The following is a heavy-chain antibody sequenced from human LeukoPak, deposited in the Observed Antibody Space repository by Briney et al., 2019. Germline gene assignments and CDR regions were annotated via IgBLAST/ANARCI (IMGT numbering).Heavy chain of an antibody. CDR3: ARHPKGLLWFGGLDY. CDR1: GGSISSYY. CDR2: IYTSGST. D-gene: IGHD3-10*01. J-gene: IGHJ4*02. V-gene: IGHV4-4*09. Sequence: LETLSLTCTVSGGSISSYYWSWIRQPPGKGLEWIGYIYTSGSTNYNPSLKSRVTISVDTSKNQFSLKLSSVTAADTAVYYCARHPKGLLWFGGLDYWGQGTLVTVSS.